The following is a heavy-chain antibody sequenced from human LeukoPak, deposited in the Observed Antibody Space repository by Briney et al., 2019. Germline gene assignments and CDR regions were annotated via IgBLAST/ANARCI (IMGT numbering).Heavy chain of an antibody. V-gene: IGHV4-31*03. CDR1: GGSISSGGYY. D-gene: IGHD3-10*01. CDR3: ARDGSGSYYWSNWFDP. Sequence: SETLSLTCTVSGGSISSGGYYWSWIRQHPGKGLEWIGYIYYSGTTFYNPSLKSRVTISRDTSKNQFSLNLNSVTAADTAVYYCARDGSGSYYWSNWFDPWGLGTLVTVSS. CDR2: IYYSGTT. J-gene: IGHJ5*02.